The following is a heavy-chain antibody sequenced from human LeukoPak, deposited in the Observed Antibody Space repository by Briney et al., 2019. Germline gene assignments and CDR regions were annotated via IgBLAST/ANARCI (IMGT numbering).Heavy chain of an antibody. D-gene: IGHD3-10*01. CDR1: GGTXSSYA. Sequence: SVKVSCKASGGTXSSYAISWVRQAPGQGLEWMGGIIPIFGTANYAQKFQGRVTITADESTSTAYMELSSLRSDDTAVYYCASPPSGDGGSFEYWGQGTLVTVSS. V-gene: IGHV1-69*13. CDR3: ASPPSGDGGSFEY. CDR2: IIPIFGTA. J-gene: IGHJ4*02.